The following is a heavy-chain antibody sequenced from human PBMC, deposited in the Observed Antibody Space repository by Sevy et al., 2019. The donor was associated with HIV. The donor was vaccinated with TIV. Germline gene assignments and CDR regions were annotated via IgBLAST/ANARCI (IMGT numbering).Heavy chain of an antibody. CDR1: GYTFSDYY. V-gene: IGHV1-2*02. J-gene: IGHJ4*02. Sequence: ASVKVSCKASGYTFSDYYLHWLRLAPGQGFEWMGWINPKTGATKYAQRFQGRVTVSRDTSITTAYMELSILRSDDAALFYCARDLVRDDYSYWAFDYWGQGTLVTVSS. CDR3: ARDLVRDDYSYWAFDY. D-gene: IGHD5-12*01. CDR2: INPKTGAT.